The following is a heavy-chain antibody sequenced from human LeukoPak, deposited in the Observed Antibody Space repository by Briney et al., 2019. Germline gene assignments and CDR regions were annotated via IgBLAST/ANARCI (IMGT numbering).Heavy chain of an antibody. CDR1: GGSFSGYY. V-gene: IGHV4-34*01. CDR2: INHSGST. Sequence: SETLSLTCAVYGGSFSGYYWSWIRQPPGKELEWIGEINHSGSTNYNPSLKSRVTISVDTSKNQFSLKLSSVTAADTAVYYCARFYCSSTSCYRDYWGQGTLVTVSS. D-gene: IGHD2-2*01. J-gene: IGHJ4*02. CDR3: ARFYCSSTSCYRDY.